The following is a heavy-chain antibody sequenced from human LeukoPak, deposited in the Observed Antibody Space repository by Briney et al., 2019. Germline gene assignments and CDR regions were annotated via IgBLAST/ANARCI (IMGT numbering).Heavy chain of an antibody. V-gene: IGHV4-4*07. CDR3: ARVSDNWNRYYFDY. Sequence: SETLSLTCTVSGVSISSYYWSWIWQPAGKGLEWIGRIYTSGSTNYNPSLKSRVTMSVDTSKNQFSLKLSSVTAADTAVYYCARVSDNWNRYYFDYWGQGTLVTVSS. CDR2: IYTSGST. D-gene: IGHD1-20*01. CDR1: GVSISSYY. J-gene: IGHJ4*02.